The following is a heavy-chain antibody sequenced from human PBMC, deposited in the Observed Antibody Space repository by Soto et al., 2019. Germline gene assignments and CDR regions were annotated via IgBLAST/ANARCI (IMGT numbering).Heavy chain of an antibody. V-gene: IGHV3-21*01. CDR2: ISSSSSYI. Sequence: EVQLVESGGGLVKPGGSLILSCAASGFTFSSYSMNWVRQAPGKGLEWVSSISSSSSYIYYADSVKGRFTISRDNAKNSLYMQMNSLRAEATAVYYCARGIVVVVAATQGGGMDVWGQGTTVTVSS. CDR3: ARGIVVVVAATQGGGMDV. D-gene: IGHD2-15*01. CDR1: GFTFSSYS. J-gene: IGHJ6*02.